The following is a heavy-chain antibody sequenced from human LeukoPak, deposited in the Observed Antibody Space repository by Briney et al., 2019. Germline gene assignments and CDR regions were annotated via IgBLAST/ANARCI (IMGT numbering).Heavy chain of an antibody. V-gene: IGHV4-39*01. D-gene: IGHD6-19*01. CDR3: ARRGSSGGYNWFDP. Sequence: SETLSLTCTVSGGSISSSSYYWGWIRQPPGKGLEWIGSIYYSGSTYYNPSLKRRITISVNTTKNQFSLKLSSVTAADTAVYYCARRGSSGGYNWFDPWGQGTLVTVSS. J-gene: IGHJ5*02. CDR2: IYYSGST. CDR1: GGSISSSSYY.